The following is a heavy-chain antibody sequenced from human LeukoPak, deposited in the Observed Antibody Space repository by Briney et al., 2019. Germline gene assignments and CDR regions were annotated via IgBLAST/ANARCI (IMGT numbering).Heavy chain of an antibody. CDR2: ISGSGGST. D-gene: IGHD3-10*01. Sequence: GGSLRLSCAASGFTFSSYAMSWVRQAPGKGLEWVSAISGSGGSTYYADSVKGRFTISRDNSKNTLYLQMNSLRAEDTAVYYCAKVSVGFGELSHFDYWGQGTLVTVSS. V-gene: IGHV3-23*01. CDR1: GFTFSSYA. CDR3: AKVSVGFGELSHFDY. J-gene: IGHJ4*02.